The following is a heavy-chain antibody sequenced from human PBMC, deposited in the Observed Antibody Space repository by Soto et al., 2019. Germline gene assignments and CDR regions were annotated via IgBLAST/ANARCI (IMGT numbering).Heavy chain of an antibody. V-gene: IGHV3-30*03. J-gene: IGHJ4*02. D-gene: IGHD3-22*01. Sequence: GGSLRLSCAASGFTFSSYGMHWVRQAPGKGLEWVAVISYDGSNKYYADSVKGRFTISRDNSKNTLYLQMNSLRAEDTAVYYCVTEMLVVVENFDYWGQGTLVTVSS. CDR1: GFTFSSYG. CDR3: VTEMLVVVENFDY. CDR2: ISYDGSNK.